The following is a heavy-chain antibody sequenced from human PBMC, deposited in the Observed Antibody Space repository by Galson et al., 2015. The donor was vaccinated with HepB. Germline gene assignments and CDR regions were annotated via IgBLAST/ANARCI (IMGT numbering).Heavy chain of an antibody. CDR1: GFTFSSYA. J-gene: IGHJ3*02. CDR3: AKAQRSRIATMVRGIIRPFDAFDI. V-gene: IGHV3-23*01. CDR2: VSATGGST. D-gene: IGHD3-10*01. Sequence: SLRLSCAASGFTFSSYAMSWVRQAPGKGLEWVSTVSATGGSTYYADSVKGRFTISRDNSKNTLYLQMSSLRAEDTAVYYCAKAQRSRIATMVRGIIRPFDAFDIWGRGTMVTVSS.